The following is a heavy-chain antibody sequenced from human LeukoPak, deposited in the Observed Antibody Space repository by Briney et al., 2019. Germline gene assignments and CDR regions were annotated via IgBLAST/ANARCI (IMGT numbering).Heavy chain of an antibody. CDR3: ARGLRGSPAFDY. D-gene: IGHD2-2*01. CDR1: GYTFTGYY. V-gene: IGHV1-2*02. Sequence: HVASVKLSCKASGYTFTGYYMHWVRQAPGQGLEWMGWINPNSGGTNYAQKFQGRVTMTRNTSINTAYMELSRLRSDDTAVYYCARGLRGSPAFDYWGKGTLVTVSS. J-gene: IGHJ4*02. CDR2: INPNSGGT.